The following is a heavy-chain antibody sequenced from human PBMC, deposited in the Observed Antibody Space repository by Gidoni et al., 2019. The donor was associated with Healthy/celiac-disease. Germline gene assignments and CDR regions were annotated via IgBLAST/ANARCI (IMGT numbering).Heavy chain of an antibody. D-gene: IGHD3-3*01. V-gene: IGHV3-15*07. J-gene: IGHJ1*01. CDR3: TTDLGVFGATLDFQH. Sequence: EVQLVESGGGLVKPGGSLRLSCSASGFTFSNAWMNWVSQAPGKGLEWVGRIKRKTDGGTTDYAAPVKGRFTISRDDSKNTLYLQMNSLKTEDTAVYYCTTDLGVFGATLDFQHWGQGTLVTVSS. CDR1: GFTFSNAW. CDR2: IKRKTDGGTT.